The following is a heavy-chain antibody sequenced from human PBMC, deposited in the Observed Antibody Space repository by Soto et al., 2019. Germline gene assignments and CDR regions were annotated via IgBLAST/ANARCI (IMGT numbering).Heavy chain of an antibody. V-gene: IGHV3-23*01. Sequence: EVQLLESGGGLVQPGGSLRLSCAASGFTFSNYAMSWVRQAPGKGLEWVSAISSSGDSPYYADSVKGRFTVSRDNSKNTLYLQMSSLRVEDTAIYYCARNTIPHPHYRGQGTLVTVSS. CDR1: GFTFSNYA. J-gene: IGHJ4*02. CDR3: ARNTIPHPHY. CDR2: ISSSGDSP. D-gene: IGHD1-1*01.